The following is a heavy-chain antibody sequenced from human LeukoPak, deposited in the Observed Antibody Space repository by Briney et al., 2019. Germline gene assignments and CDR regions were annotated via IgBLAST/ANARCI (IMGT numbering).Heavy chain of an antibody. CDR3: VKEGLLVHYYASGKISEKLNHFAS. CDR2: IIPILGIA. J-gene: IGHJ4*02. Sequence: GASVKVSCKASGGTFSSYAISWVRQAPGQGLEWMGRIIPILGIANYAQKFQGRVTITADKSTSTAYMELSSLRAEDTAVYFCVKEGLLVHYYASGKISEKLNHFASWGQGTLVTVSS. D-gene: IGHD3-10*01. V-gene: IGHV1-69*04. CDR1: GGTFSSYA.